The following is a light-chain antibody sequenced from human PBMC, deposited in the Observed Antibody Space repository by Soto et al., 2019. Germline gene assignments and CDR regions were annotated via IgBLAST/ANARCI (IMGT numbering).Light chain of an antibody. J-gene: IGKJ2*01. CDR2: KAS. CDR1: QSINTW. Sequence: DIQMTQSPSTLSASLGDRVTLTCRASQSINTWLAWYQQKPGKAPKLLIYKASSLASGVPSRFSGSGSGTDFTLIISSLQPDDFAIDSCQQYNSHWRYTFGQGTKLEIK. CDR3: QQYNSHWRYT. V-gene: IGKV1-5*03.